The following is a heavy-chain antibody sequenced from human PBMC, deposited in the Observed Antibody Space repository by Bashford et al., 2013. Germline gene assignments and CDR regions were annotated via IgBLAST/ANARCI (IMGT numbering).Heavy chain of an antibody. CDR1: GYNFDSHL. J-gene: IGHJ6*02. CDR3: ARRHHAMDV. V-gene: IGHV5-51*01. CDR2: FDPGDSDI. Sequence: ESLKISCAASGYNFDSHLIGWVRQMPGKGLEWMGIFDPGDSDIRYSPSFQGQVTISADKSINTVYLQWSSLKVSDTAMYYCARRHHAMDVWGQGTMVTVSS.